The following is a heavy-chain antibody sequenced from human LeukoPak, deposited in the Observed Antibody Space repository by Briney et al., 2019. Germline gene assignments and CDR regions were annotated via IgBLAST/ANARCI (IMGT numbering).Heavy chain of an antibody. CDR3: ARVGPIFGVVIIRYYYYYMDV. CDR2: INHSGST. D-gene: IGHD3-3*01. V-gene: IGHV4-34*01. J-gene: IGHJ6*03. Sequence: SETLSLTCAVYGGSFSGSYWSWIRQPPGKGLEWIGEINHSGSTNYNPSLKRRVTISLDTSKKQFSLRLSSVTAADTAVYYCARVGPIFGVVIIRYYYYYMDVWGKGTTVTVSS. CDR1: GGSFSGSY.